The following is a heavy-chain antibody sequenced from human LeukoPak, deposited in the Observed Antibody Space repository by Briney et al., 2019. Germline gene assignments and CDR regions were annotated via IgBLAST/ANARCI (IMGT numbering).Heavy chain of an antibody. J-gene: IGHJ4*02. CDR2: ISYDGSNK. CDR1: GFTFSTYG. D-gene: IGHD2-2*01. V-gene: IGHV3-30*03. CDR3: ARHQPDY. Sequence: GGTLRLSCAASGFTFSTYGMHWVRQAPGKGLEWVAIISYDGSNKYYADSVKGRFTISRDNSKNTLYLQMHSLRAEDTAAYYCARHQPDYWGQGTLVTVSS.